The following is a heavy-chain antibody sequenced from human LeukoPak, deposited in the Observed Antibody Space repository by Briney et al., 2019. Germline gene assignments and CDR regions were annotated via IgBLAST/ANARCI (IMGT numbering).Heavy chain of an antibody. Sequence: SETLSLTCTVSGGSISSYYWSWIRQPAGKGLEWIGRIYTSGSTNYNPSLKSRVTMSVDTSKNQFSLELSSVTAADTAVYYCARGHFDGDYEGWDWFDPWGQGTLVTVSS. D-gene: IGHD4-17*01. V-gene: IGHV4-4*07. CDR3: ARGHFDGDYEGWDWFDP. CDR2: IYTSGST. J-gene: IGHJ5*02. CDR1: GGSISSYY.